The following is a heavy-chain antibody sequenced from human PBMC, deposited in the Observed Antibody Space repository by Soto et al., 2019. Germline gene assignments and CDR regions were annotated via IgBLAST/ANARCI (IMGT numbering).Heavy chain of an antibody. D-gene: IGHD3-10*01. CDR1: GGSISSGGYS. CDR2: IYHSGST. CDR3: ARGRITMVFDY. J-gene: IGHJ4*02. Sequence: SETLSLTCAVSGGSISSGGYSWSWIRQPPGKDLEWIGYIYHSGSTYYNPSLKSRVTISVDRSKNQFSLKLSSVTAADTAVYYCARGRITMVFDYWGQGTLVTVSS. V-gene: IGHV4-30-2*01.